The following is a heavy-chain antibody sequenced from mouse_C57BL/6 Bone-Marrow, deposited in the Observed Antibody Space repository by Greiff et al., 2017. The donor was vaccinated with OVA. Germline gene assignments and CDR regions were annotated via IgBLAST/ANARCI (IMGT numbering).Heavy chain of an antibody. D-gene: IGHD1-1*01. Sequence: VQLQQSGPELVKPGASVKISCKASGYTFTDYYMNWVKQSHGKSLEWIGDINPNNGGTSYNQKFKGKATLTVDKSSSTAYMELRSLTSEDSAVYYCARPYYGSSYVSYWYFDVWGTGTTVTVSS. J-gene: IGHJ1*03. CDR3: ARPYYGSSYVSYWYFDV. CDR1: GYTFTDYY. CDR2: INPNNGGT. V-gene: IGHV1-26*01.